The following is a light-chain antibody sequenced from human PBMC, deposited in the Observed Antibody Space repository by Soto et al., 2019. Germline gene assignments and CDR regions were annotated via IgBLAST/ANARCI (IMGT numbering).Light chain of an antibody. CDR2: GAS. Sequence: VLTQSPGTLYLSPGERATLSCRASQSVRSSYLAWYQKKPGQAPRLLIYGASSRATGIPDRFSGSGSGTDFTLTISRLEPEDFAVYYCQQYGTSPYTFGQGTKLEIK. J-gene: IGKJ2*01. CDR3: QQYGTSPYT. CDR1: QSVRSSY. V-gene: IGKV3-20*01.